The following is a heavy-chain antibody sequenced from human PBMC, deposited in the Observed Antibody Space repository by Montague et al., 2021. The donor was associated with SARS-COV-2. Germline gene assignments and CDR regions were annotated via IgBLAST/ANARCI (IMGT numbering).Heavy chain of an antibody. CDR2: ISYDGSNK. CDR1: GFTFSSYG. J-gene: IGHJ4*02. V-gene: IGHV3-30*18. D-gene: IGHD3-10*01. CDR3: AKDFGDTGLTFAN. Sequence: SLRLSRAASGFTFSSYGMHWVRQAPGKGLEWVALISYDGSNKYYADSVKGRFTISRDNSKNTLYLQMNSLRAEDTTVYYCAKDFGDTGLTFANWGQGTLVTVSS.